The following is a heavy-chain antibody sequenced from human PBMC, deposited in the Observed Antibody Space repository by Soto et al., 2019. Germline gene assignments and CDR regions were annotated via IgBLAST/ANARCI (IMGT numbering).Heavy chain of an antibody. CDR1: GFTFRDYY. CDR3: AREYYYTMDV. Sequence: QVQLVESGGGLVRPGGSLRLSCEASGFTFRDYYMTWFRQAPGKGLEWLSYIDSSTKYTNYADSVKGRFTISRDNPKDSLYLPMNRPRADDPAGYYCAREYYYTMDVWGQGTMVTVSS. J-gene: IGHJ6*02. V-gene: IGHV3-11*05. CDR2: IDSSTKYT.